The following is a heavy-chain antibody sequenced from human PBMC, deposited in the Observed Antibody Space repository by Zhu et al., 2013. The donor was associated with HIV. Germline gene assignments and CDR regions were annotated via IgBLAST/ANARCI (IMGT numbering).Heavy chain of an antibody. CDR3: ARDRTSQPGYYDSSGYNYYFDY. CDR2: ISAYNGNT. J-gene: IGHJ4*02. V-gene: IGHV1-18*04. Sequence: QVQLVQSGAEVKKPGASVKVSCKASGYTFTSYGISWVRQAPGQGLEWMGWISAYNGNTNYAQKLQGRVTMTTDTSTSTAYMELRSLRSDDTAVYYCARDRTSQPGYYDSSGYNYYFDYWGQGTLVTVSS. D-gene: IGHD3-22*01. CDR1: GYTFTSYG.